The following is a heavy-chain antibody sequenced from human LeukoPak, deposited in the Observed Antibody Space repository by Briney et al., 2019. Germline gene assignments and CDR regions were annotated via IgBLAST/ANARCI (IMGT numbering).Heavy chain of an antibody. CDR2: INSDGSET. CDR3: TRTYCSSTSCYTELFDP. J-gene: IGHJ5*02. D-gene: IGHD2-2*02. CDR1: GFTFSTYW. Sequence: GGSLRLSCAASGFTFSTYWMHWVRQPPGKGLLWVSRINSDGSETTYADSVKGRFTISRDNAKNTLYLQMNSLRAEDTAVYYCTRTYCSSTSCYTELFDPWGQGTLVTVSS. V-gene: IGHV3-74*01.